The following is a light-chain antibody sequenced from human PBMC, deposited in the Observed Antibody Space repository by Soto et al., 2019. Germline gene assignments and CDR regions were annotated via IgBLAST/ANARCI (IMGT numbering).Light chain of an antibody. CDR3: SSYTSSSYVV. Sequence: QSVLTQPASVSGSPGQSITISCTGTSSDVGGYNYVSWYQQYSGKAPKLMIYEVTNRPSGVSNRFSGSKSGNTASLTISGLQPEDEADCYCSSYTSSSYVVFGGGTKVTVL. CDR2: EVT. CDR1: SSDVGGYNY. J-gene: IGLJ2*01. V-gene: IGLV2-14*01.